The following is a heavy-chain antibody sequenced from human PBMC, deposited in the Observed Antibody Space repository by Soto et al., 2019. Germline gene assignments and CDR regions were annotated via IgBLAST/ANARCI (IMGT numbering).Heavy chain of an antibody. D-gene: IGHD2-21*02. V-gene: IGHV4-39*01. CDR1: GESISSSSYY. CDR2: IYYSGRI. Sequence: LSLTCIVSGESISSSSYYWGWIRQPPGKGLEWIGSIYYSGRIYYNPSFKSRVTISIDTSKNQFSLKLSSVTATDTAVYYCARQRTTVVTQAYFDHWGQGXLVTVSS. CDR3: ARQRTTVVTQAYFDH. J-gene: IGHJ4*02.